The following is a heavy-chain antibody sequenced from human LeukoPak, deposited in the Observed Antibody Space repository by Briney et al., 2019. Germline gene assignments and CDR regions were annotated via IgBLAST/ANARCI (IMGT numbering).Heavy chain of an antibody. CDR1: GFTFSSYD. V-gene: IGHV3-13*03. D-gene: IGHD6-13*01. Sequence: GGSLRLSCAACGFTFSSYDMHWVRQATGKGLEWVSAIGTAGDTYYPGSVKGQFTISRDNAKNSLYLQMNSLRAEDTAVYYCARDSIAAAEADYWGQGTLVTVSS. J-gene: IGHJ4*02. CDR2: IGTAGDT. CDR3: ARDSIAAAEADY.